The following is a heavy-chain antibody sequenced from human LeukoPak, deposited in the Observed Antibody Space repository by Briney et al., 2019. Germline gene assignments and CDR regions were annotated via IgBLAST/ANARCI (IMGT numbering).Heavy chain of an antibody. J-gene: IGHJ4*02. CDR3: ARGDSGYDSVDY. CDR1: GGSFSGYY. Sequence: SETLSLTCAVYGGSFSGYYWSWIRQPPGKGLEWIGEINHSGSTNYNPSLKSRVTISVDTSKNQFSLKLSSVTAADTAVYYCARGDSGYDSVDYWGQGTLVTVSS. D-gene: IGHD5-12*01. V-gene: IGHV4-34*01. CDR2: INHSGST.